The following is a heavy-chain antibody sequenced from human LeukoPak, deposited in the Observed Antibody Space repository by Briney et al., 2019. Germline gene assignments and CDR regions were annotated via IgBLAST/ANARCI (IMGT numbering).Heavy chain of an antibody. CDR1: GGSISSSNW. CDR3: ARGSSIAAAGTFGWFDP. V-gene: IGHV4-4*02. D-gene: IGHD6-13*01. J-gene: IGHJ5*02. CDR2: IYYSGST. Sequence: SGTLSLTCAVSGGSISSSNWWSWVRQPPGKGLEWIGSIYYSGSTYYNPSLKSRVTISVDTSKNQFSLKLSSVTAADTAVYYCARGSSIAAAGTFGWFDPWGQGTLVTVSS.